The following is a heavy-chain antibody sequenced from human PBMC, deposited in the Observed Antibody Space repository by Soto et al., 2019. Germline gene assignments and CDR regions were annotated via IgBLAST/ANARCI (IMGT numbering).Heavy chain of an antibody. J-gene: IGHJ4*02. V-gene: IGHV1-3*01. CDR2: INCGSGNT. Sequence: QVQLVQSGAEVKQPGASASVSCKASGYNFTTYVVHWLRQAPGQGPEWMGWINCGSGNTVYSQKFQGRVTFTRDTSARTAYMDLSSLTSGDTAVYCCARGYTSGWTFDFWGRGTLVTVSS. D-gene: IGHD6-19*01. CDR3: ARGYTSGWTFDF. CDR1: GYNFTTYV.